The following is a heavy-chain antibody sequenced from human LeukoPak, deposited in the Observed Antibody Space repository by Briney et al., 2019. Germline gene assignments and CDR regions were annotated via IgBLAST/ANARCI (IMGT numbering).Heavy chain of an antibody. V-gene: IGHV4-34*01. Sequence: PSETLSLTCAVYGGSFSGYYWSWIRQPPGKGLEWIGEINHSGSTNYNPSLKSRVTISVDTSKNQFSLKLSSVTAADTAVYYCARSGMGLPLDYWSQGTLVTVSS. CDR2: INHSGST. CDR3: ARSGMGLPLDY. CDR1: GGSFSGYY. D-gene: IGHD2-15*01. J-gene: IGHJ4*02.